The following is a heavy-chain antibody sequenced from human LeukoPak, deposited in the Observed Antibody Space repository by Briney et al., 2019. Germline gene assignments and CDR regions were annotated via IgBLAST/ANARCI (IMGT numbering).Heavy chain of an antibody. CDR1: GFTFSDYA. Sequence: GGSLRLSCAASGFTFSDYAMNWVRQAPGKGLEWVSTISGSGGSTYYADSVKGRFTISRDNAKNSLYLQMNSLRAEDTAVYYCARVAGIADMDVWGKGTTVTVSS. CDR2: ISGSGGST. J-gene: IGHJ6*03. CDR3: ARVAGIADMDV. V-gene: IGHV3-23*01. D-gene: IGHD6-19*01.